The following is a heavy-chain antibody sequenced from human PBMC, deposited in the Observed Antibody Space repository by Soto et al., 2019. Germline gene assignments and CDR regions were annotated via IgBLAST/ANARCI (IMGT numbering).Heavy chain of an antibody. V-gene: IGHV1-18*01. Sequence: ASVKVSCKASGYTFTSYGISWVRQAPGQGLEWMGWISAYNGNTNYAQKLQGRVTMATDTSTSTAYMELRSLRSDDTAVYYCARGHYGSGSYYNVGGWFDPWGQGTLVTVSS. J-gene: IGHJ5*02. CDR3: ARGHYGSGSYYNVGGWFDP. D-gene: IGHD3-10*01. CDR1: GYTFTSYG. CDR2: ISAYNGNT.